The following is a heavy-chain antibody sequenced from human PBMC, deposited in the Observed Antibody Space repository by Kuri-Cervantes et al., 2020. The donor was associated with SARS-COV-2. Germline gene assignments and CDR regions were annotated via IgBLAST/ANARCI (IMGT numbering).Heavy chain of an antibody. CDR1: GFTFSSYW. V-gene: IGHV3-7*01. CDR2: IKQDGSEE. Sequence: GESLKISCAASGFTFSSYWMSWVRQAPGKGLEWVANIKQDGSEEYYVDSVKGRFTISRDNAKNSLYLQMNSLRAEDTAVYYCARDFNPLDYWGQGTLVTVSS. CDR3: ARDFNPLDY. J-gene: IGHJ4*02.